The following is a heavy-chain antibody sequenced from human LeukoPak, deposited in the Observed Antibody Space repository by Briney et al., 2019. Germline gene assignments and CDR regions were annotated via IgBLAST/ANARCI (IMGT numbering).Heavy chain of an antibody. CDR3: ARDATASGYDHNAGPSPNDY. Sequence: GGSLRLSCAASGFTFSSYGMHWVRQAPGKGLEWVAVIWYDGSNKYYADSVKGRFTISRDNSKNTLYLQMNSLRAEDAAVYYCARDATASGYDHNAGPSPNDYWGQGTLVTVSS. CDR2: IWYDGSNK. J-gene: IGHJ4*02. D-gene: IGHD5-12*01. CDR1: GFTFSSYG. V-gene: IGHV3-33*01.